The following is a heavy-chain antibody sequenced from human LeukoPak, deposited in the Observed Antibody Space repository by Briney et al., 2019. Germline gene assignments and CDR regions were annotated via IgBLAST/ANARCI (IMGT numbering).Heavy chain of an antibody. CDR1: GFTFSNYG. CDR2: ISDAARNQ. CDR3: ARSTGDFDH. D-gene: IGHD3-9*01. J-gene: IGHJ4*02. Sequence: GGSLRLSCAASGFTFSNYGMHWVRQAPGKGLEWVATISDAARNQYYAASVKGRFSISRDNSKNTLFLQMNSLRPEDTAVYYCARSTGDFDHWGQGTLVTVSS. V-gene: IGHV3-30*04.